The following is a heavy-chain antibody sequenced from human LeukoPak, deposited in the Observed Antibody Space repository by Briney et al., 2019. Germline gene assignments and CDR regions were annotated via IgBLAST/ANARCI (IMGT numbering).Heavy chain of an antibody. J-gene: IGHJ5*02. D-gene: IGHD6-13*01. CDR3: AREGLKQQLRLDDWFDP. V-gene: IGHV1-69*06. Sequence: LGGSLRLSCAASGFTFSSYAISWVRQAPGQGLEWMGGIIPIFGTANYAQKFQGRVTITADKSTSTAYMELSSLRSEDTAVYYCAREGLKQQLRLDDWFDPWGQGTLVTVSS. CDR2: IIPIFGTA. CDR1: GFTFSSYA.